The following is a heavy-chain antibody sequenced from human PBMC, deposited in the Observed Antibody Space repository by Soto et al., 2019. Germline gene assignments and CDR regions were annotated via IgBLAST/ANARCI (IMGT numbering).Heavy chain of an antibody. V-gene: IGHV3-30-3*01. CDR3: ARPAVAGTHYYGMDV. CDR1: GFTFSSYA. Sequence: QVQLVESGGGVVQPGRSLRLSCAASGFTFSSYAMHWVRQAPGKGLEWVAVISYDGSNKYYADSVKGRFTISRDNSKYTLYLQMNSLRSEDTAVYYCARPAVAGTHYYGMDVWGQGTTVTVSS. D-gene: IGHD6-19*01. CDR2: ISYDGSNK. J-gene: IGHJ6*02.